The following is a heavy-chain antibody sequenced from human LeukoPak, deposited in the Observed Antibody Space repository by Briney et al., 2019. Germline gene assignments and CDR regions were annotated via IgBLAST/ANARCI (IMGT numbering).Heavy chain of an antibody. V-gene: IGHV1-2*02. CDR2: INPNSGGT. Sequence: AASVKVSCKASGYTFTGYYMHWVRQAPGQGLEWMGWINPNSGGTNYAQKFQGRVTMTRDTSISTAYMELSRLRSDDTAVYYCARVLGGWYTNPRYDAFDIWGQGTMVTVSS. CDR3: ARVLGGWYTNPRYDAFDI. CDR1: GYTFTGYY. J-gene: IGHJ3*02. D-gene: IGHD6-19*01.